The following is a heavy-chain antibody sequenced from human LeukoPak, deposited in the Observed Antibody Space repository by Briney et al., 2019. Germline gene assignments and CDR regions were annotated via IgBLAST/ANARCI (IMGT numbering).Heavy chain of an antibody. CDR3: AKASNYYYYYALDV. CDR1: GYTFSSYD. V-gene: IGHV1-8*01. Sequence: ASVKVSCKASGYTFSSYDINWVRQATGQGLEWMGWMNPNSGNTGYAQNFQGRVTMNRNTSINTAYMELSSLRPDDTAVYFCAKASNYYYYYALDVWGQGTTVTVSS. D-gene: IGHD4-11*01. CDR2: MNPNSGNT. J-gene: IGHJ6*02.